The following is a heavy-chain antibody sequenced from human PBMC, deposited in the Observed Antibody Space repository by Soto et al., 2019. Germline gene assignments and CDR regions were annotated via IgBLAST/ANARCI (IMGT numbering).Heavy chain of an antibody. J-gene: IGHJ4*02. CDR2: IRNKANSYTT. Sequence: EVQLVESGGGLVQPGGSLRLSCAASGFTFSDHYMDWVRQAPGKGLEWVGRIRNKANSYTTEYAASVKGRFTISTDDSKNSLYLQMNSLKTEDTAVYYCTSSSPSDWGQGALVSVSS. CDR1: GFTFSDHY. CDR3: TSSSPSD. V-gene: IGHV3-72*01.